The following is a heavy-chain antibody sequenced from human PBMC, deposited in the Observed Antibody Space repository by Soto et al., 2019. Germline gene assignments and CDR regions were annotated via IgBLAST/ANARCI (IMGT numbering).Heavy chain of an antibody. Sequence: SETLSLTXTVSGGSISGGGFYWTWIRHYPGEGLEWIGCIYYSGTTHYNPSLKSRITISIDPSNNRFSLQVRSVTAADTAVYYCARGSGYSYGPIDYWGQGTLVTVS. V-gene: IGHV4-31*02. J-gene: IGHJ4*02. CDR1: GGSISGGGFY. D-gene: IGHD5-18*01. CDR2: IYYSGTT. CDR3: ARGSGYSYGPIDY.